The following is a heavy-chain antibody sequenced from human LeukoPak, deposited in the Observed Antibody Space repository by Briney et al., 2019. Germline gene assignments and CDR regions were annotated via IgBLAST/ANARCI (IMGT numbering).Heavy chain of an antibody. CDR3: ARYLDSSGYQSDYYFDY. D-gene: IGHD3-22*01. CDR1: GYTFTGYY. V-gene: IGHV1-2*02. Sequence: ASVKVSCKASGYTFTGYYMHWVRQAPGQGLEWMGWINPNSGGTDYAQKFQGRVTMTRDTSTSTAYMELRSLRSDDTAVYYCARYLDSSGYQSDYYFDYWGQGTLVTVSS. J-gene: IGHJ4*02. CDR2: INPNSGGT.